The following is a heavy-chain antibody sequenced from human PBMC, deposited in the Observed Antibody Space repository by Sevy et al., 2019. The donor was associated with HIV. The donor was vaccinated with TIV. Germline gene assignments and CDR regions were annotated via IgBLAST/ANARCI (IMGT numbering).Heavy chain of an antibody. CDR3: ARPDLSGWYFDF. D-gene: IGHD6-19*01. Sequence: GGSLRLSCVASGFTFSSYSMNWVRQAPGKGLEWVSYISSSSDSSRTLYYAGPVKGRFSNSTDNAKNSVHLQMTSLRVEDTAVYYCARPDLSGWYFDFWGHGTLVTVSS. CDR1: GFTFSSYS. J-gene: IGHJ4*01. V-gene: IGHV3-48*01. CDR2: ISSSSDSSRTL.